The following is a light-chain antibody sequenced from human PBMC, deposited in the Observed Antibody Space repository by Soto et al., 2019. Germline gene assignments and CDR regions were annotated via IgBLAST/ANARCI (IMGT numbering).Light chain of an antibody. V-gene: IGLV2-14*01. CDR1: SSDVGGYNY. Sequence: QSALTQPASVSGSPGQSITISCTGTSSDVGGYNYVSWYQQHPGKAPKLMIYEVSNRPSGVSNRFSGSKSGNTASLTISGLQAEHEADYDCRSYISSSTRVFGTGTKRPV. J-gene: IGLJ1*01. CDR2: EVS. CDR3: RSYISSSTRV.